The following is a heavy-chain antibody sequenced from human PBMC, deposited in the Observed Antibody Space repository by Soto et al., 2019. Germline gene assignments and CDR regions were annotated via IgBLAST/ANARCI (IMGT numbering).Heavy chain of an antibody. CDR1: GGSIRVQSYY. V-gene: IGHV4-39*01. D-gene: IGHD1-20*01. CDR2: SYYSVTS. CDR3: TRRYNWNDYYFDP. J-gene: IGHJ5*02. Sequence: SETLSLTCTVSGGSIRVQSYYWTWIRQTPGKGLERVGSSYYSVTSYFNPALKGRVTISVDTSTNQFSLRLTSVTAADTAVYYCTRRYNWNDYYFDPWGQGTLVTVSS.